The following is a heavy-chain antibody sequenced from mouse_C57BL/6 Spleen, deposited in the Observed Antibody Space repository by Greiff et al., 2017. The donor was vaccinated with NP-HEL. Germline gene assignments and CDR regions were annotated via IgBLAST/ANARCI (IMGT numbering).Heavy chain of an antibody. CDR3: ARGVRDGNEYYFDH. Sequence: QVQLQQPGAELVMPGASVKLSCKASGYTFTSYWMHWVKQRPGQGLEWIGEIDPSDSYTNYNQKFKGKSTLTVDKSSSTAYMQLSSLTSEDSAVYYCARGVRDGNEYYFDHWGQGTTLTVAS. J-gene: IGHJ2*01. CDR1: GYTFTSYW. D-gene: IGHD2-1*01. V-gene: IGHV1-69*01. CDR2: IDPSDSYT.